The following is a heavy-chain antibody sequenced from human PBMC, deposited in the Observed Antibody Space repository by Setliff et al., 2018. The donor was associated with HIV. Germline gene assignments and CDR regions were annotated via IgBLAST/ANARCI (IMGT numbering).Heavy chain of an antibody. J-gene: IGHJ3*02. Sequence: SVKVSCKASGYTLAGYFMHWVRQAPGQGLEWMGRIIPIFGLANYARKFQGRVTITADKSTSTAYLELSSLTYDDTAIYYCARAEFLGPESDFDIWGQGTMVTVSS. CDR2: IIPIFGLA. CDR3: ARAEFLGPESDFDI. D-gene: IGHD3-10*01. CDR1: GYTLAGYF. V-gene: IGHV1-69*04.